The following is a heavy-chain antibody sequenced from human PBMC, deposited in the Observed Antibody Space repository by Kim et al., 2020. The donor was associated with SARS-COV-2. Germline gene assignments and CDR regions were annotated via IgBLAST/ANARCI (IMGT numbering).Heavy chain of an antibody. CDR3: ARDKGGGWGWDYYYDSSGYSELDY. V-gene: IGHV1-2*02. J-gene: IGHJ4*02. Sequence: ASVKVSCKASGYTFTGYYMHWVRQAPGQGLEWMGWINPNSGGTNYAQKFQGRVTMTRDTSISTAYMELSRLRSDDTAVYYCARDKGGGWGWDYYYDSSGYSELDYWGQGTLVTVSS. D-gene: IGHD3-22*01. CDR1: GYTFTGYY. CDR2: INPNSGGT.